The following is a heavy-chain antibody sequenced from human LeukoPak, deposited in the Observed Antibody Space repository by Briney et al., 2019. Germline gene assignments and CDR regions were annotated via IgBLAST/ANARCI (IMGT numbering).Heavy chain of an antibody. V-gene: IGHV3-74*01. Sequence: GGSPRLSCAASGFTFSSYWMHWVRQAPGKGLVWVSRINSDGSSTNYADSVKGRFTISRDNAKNTLYLQMNSLRAEDTAVYYCARENAGDRWFDPWGQGTLVTVSS. CDR3: ARENAGDRWFDP. CDR2: INSDGSST. J-gene: IGHJ5*02. D-gene: IGHD2-21*02. CDR1: GFTFSSYW.